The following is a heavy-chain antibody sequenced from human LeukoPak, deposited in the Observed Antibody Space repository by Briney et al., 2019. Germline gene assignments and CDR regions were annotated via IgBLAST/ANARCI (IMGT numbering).Heavy chain of an antibody. D-gene: IGHD3-10*01. Sequence: ASVKVSCKASGYTFTGYYMHWVRQAPGQGLEWMGWINPNSGGTNYAQKFQGRVTMTRDTSISTAYMELSRLRSDDTAVYYCARDRPGTAYFDYWGQGTLVTVSS. V-gene: IGHV1-2*02. CDR3: ARDRPGTAYFDY. CDR2: INPNSGGT. J-gene: IGHJ4*02. CDR1: GYTFTGYY.